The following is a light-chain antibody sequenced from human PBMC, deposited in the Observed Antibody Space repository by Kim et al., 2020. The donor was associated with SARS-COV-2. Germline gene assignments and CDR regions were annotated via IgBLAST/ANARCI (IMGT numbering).Light chain of an antibody. V-gene: IGLV2-14*03. Sequence: GQSVTFSCAGSSSDVGGYDVVFCYQQHPGTAPNLIFYDVHKRPSGVSHRFSGSKSGNTASLTISGLQAEDEAYYYCTSYTSINTWVFGGGTQLTVL. CDR1: SSDVGGYDV. J-gene: IGLJ3*02. CDR2: DVH. CDR3: TSYTSINTWV.